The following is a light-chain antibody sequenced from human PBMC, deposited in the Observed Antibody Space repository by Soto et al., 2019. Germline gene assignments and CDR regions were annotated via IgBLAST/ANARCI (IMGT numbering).Light chain of an antibody. Sequence: DIQMTQSPSTLSASVGDRVTITCRASQSISSWLAWYQQKPGKAPKLLIYKASSLESGVPSRFSGRGSGTEFTLTISSLQPDDFATYYCQQYNSYPWTFVQGTKVEIK. CDR1: QSISSW. CDR2: KAS. CDR3: QQYNSYPWT. V-gene: IGKV1-5*03. J-gene: IGKJ1*01.